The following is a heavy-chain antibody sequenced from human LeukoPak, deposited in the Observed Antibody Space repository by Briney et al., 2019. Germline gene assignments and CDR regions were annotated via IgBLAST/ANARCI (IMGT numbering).Heavy chain of an antibody. CDR2: IYCSGST. D-gene: IGHD2-2*01. V-gene: IGHV4-39*07. J-gene: IGHJ4*02. Sequence: PSETLSLTCTVSGGSISSSSYYWGWIRQPPGKGLEWIGSIYCSGSTYYNPSLKSRVTISVDTSKNQFSLKLSSVTAADTAVYYCARDHRCSSTSCSPGGFDYWGQGTLVTVSS. CDR3: ARDHRCSSTSCSPGGFDY. CDR1: GGSISSSSYY.